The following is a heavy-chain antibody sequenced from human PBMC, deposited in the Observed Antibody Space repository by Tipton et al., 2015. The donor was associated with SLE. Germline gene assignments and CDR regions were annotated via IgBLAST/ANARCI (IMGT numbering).Heavy chain of an antibody. CDR2: ISNDGSNK. J-gene: IGHJ6*03. Sequence: RSLRLSCAASGFSFSNYAIHWVRQAPGKGLECVAVISNDGSNKFYADSVMGRFAISRDNTKNTLYLQMNSLRGEDTAVYYCARDAWDSSWGNYRPHYYYYMEVWGKGTTVTVSS. CDR3: ARDAWDSSWGNYRPHYYYYMEV. V-gene: IGHV3-30*09. D-gene: IGHD3-16*02. CDR1: GFSFSNYA.